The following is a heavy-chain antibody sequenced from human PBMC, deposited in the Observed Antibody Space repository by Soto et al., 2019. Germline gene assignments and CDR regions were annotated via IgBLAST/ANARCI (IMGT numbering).Heavy chain of an antibody. Sequence: SETLSLTCTVSGGSISSYYWSWIRQPPGKGLEWIGYIYYSGSTNYNPSLKSRVTISVDTSKNQFSLNLSSLTAADTAVYYCARESCEYVWGSYRYFDYWGQGTLVTVSS. D-gene: IGHD3-16*02. J-gene: IGHJ4*02. CDR3: ARESCEYVWGSYRYFDY. CDR2: IYYSGST. V-gene: IGHV4-59*01. CDR1: GGSISSYY.